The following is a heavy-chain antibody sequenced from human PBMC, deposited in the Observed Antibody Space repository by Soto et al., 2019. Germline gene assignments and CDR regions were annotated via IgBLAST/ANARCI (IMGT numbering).Heavy chain of an antibody. CDR2: ISAYNGNT. J-gene: IGHJ5*02. CDR3: AREEGLVAANWFGP. V-gene: IGHV1-18*01. D-gene: IGHD2-15*01. CDR1: GYTFTSYG. Sequence: GASVKVSCKASGYTFTSYGISWVRQAPGQGLEWMGWISAYNGNTNYAQRLQGRVTMTTDTSTSTAYMELRSLRSDDTAVYYCAREEGLVAANWFGPWGQGTLVTVSS.